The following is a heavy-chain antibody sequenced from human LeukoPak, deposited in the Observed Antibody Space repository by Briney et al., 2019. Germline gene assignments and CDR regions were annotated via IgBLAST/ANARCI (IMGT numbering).Heavy chain of an antibody. V-gene: IGHV3-21*01. J-gene: IGHJ4*02. CDR2: ISSSSSFI. CDR1: GFTFSSYS. CDR3: ASPLNLGIAAAGSDY. Sequence: GGALMLSCAASGFTFSSYSMNWVRQAPGKGLELVSSISSSSSFIYDADSVKDRFTISRDNAKNSLYLQMNSVRAEDTAVYYCASPLNLGIAAAGSDYWGQGTLVTVSS. D-gene: IGHD6-13*01.